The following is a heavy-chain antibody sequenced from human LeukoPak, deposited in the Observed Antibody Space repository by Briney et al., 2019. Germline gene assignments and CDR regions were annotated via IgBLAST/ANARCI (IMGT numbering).Heavy chain of an antibody. CDR1: GGSFSAYY. V-gene: IGHV4-34*01. CDR3: ARHGHGAKFDY. D-gene: IGHD4-17*01. CDR2: ISYDGTT. J-gene: IGHJ4*02. Sequence: SETLSLTCAVYGGSFSAYYWSWIRQPPGKGLEWIGSISYDGTTYFNPSLKSRVTISVDTSKNQFSLNLGSVTAADTALYYCARHGHGAKFDYWGQGTLVTVSS.